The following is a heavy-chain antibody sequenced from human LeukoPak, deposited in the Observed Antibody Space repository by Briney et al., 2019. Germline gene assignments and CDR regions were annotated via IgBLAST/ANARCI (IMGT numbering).Heavy chain of an antibody. CDR2: VSSSSSYR. J-gene: IGHJ6*02. D-gene: IGHD3-22*01. CDR1: GFSFSTYS. Sequence: GGSLRLSRAASGFSFSTYSMNLVRQAPGKGLEWVSCVSSSSSYRYYAESVKGRFTISRDNAKNSLYLQINSLRAEDTAVYYCARRVFYDDSSGNPYGLDVWGQGTTVTVSS. V-gene: IGHV3-21*01. CDR3: ARRVFYDDSSGNPYGLDV.